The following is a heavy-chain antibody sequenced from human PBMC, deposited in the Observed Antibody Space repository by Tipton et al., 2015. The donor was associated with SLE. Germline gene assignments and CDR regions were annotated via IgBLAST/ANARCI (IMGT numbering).Heavy chain of an antibody. CDR3: ARVGITGTTWDWYFDL. CDR2: IYYSGST. CDR1: GGSISSYY. V-gene: IGHV4-59*01. Sequence: TLSLTCTVSGGSISSYYWSWIRQPPGKGLEWIGYIYYSGSTTYNPSLKSRVTISVDTSKNQFSLKLSSVTAADTAVYYCARVGITGTTWDWYFDLWGRGTLVTVSS. J-gene: IGHJ2*01. D-gene: IGHD1-7*01.